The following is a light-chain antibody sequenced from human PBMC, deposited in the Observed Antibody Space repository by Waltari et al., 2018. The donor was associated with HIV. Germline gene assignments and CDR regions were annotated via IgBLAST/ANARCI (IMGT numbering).Light chain of an antibody. CDR2: DVS. CDR3: SSYTSSSTLGVV. CDR1: SSDVGGYNY. V-gene: IGLV2-14*03. J-gene: IGLJ2*01. Sequence: QSALTQPASVSGSPGQSITISCTGTSSDVGGYNYLLWYQQHPGKAPTLMIYDVSDRPSVVSNRFSGAKSGNTASLTISGLQAEDEADYYCSSYTSSSTLGVVFGGGTKLTVL.